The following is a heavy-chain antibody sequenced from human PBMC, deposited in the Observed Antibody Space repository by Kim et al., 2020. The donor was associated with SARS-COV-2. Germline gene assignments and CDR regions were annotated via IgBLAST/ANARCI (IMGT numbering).Heavy chain of an antibody. CDR2: ISSSSSYT. J-gene: IGHJ5*02. CDR1: GFTFSDYY. D-gene: IGHD2-2*01. Sequence: GGSLRLSCAASGFTFSDYYMSWIRQAPGKGLEWVSYISSSSSYTNYADSVKGRFTISRDNAKNSLYLQMNSLRAEDTAVYYCARVVLADCSSTSCIGRFDPCGQGALVTVSA. CDR3: ARVVLADCSSTSCIGRFDP. V-gene: IGHV3-11*06.